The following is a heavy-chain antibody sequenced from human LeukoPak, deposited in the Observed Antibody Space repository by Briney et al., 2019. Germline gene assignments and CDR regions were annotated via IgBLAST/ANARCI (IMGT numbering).Heavy chain of an antibody. CDR1: GFTFSTYW. CDR2: INTDGSST. J-gene: IGHJ6*03. D-gene: IGHD3-22*01. V-gene: IGHV3-74*01. CDR3: AKCQGYYDSSGYYSAYYYMDV. Sequence: PGGSLRLSCAASGFTFSTYWMHWVRQVPGKGLVWVSRINTDGSSTDYADSVKGRFTISRDNSKNTLYLQMNSLRAEDTAVYYCAKCQGYYDSSGYYSAYYYMDVWGKGTTVTVSS.